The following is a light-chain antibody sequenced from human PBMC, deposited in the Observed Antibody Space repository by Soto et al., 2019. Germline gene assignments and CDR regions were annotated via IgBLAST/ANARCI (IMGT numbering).Light chain of an antibody. Sequence: DIQMTQSPYTLSAHVGDIVNISCRASQSVNSWLAWYQQKPGKAPKLLIYKASTLESGVPSRFGGSGSGTEFTLTITSLQPEDLATYYCQQYNSFSWTFGQGTKVEIK. CDR3: QQYNSFSWT. J-gene: IGKJ1*01. CDR1: QSVNSW. CDR2: KAS. V-gene: IGKV1-5*03.